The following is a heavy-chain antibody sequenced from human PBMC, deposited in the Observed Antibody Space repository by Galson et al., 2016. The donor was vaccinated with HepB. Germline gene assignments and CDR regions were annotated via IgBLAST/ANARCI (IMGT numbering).Heavy chain of an antibody. J-gene: IGHJ4*02. V-gene: IGHV1-8*01. CDR1: GYPFTSYD. CDR3: ARVEHCRGGTCSYRVDS. Sequence: SVKVSCKASGYPFTSYDVNWVRQATGQGLEWMGWMNPNSGNTGYAQEFQGRVTMTRNTSITTAYMELSSLRSEDTAVYYCARVEHCRGGTCSYRVDSWGQGTLLTVSS. CDR2: MNPNSGNT. D-gene: IGHD2-15*01.